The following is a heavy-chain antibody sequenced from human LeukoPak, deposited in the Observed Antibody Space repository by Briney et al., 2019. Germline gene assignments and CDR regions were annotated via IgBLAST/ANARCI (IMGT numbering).Heavy chain of an antibody. J-gene: IGHJ4*02. D-gene: IGHD6-13*01. CDR2: ISYDGSNK. CDR1: GFTFSSYA. CDR3: ARAGAPAAAALDY. V-gene: IGHV3-30-3*01. Sequence: GRSLRLSCAASGFTFSSYAMHWVRQAPGKGLEWVAVISYDGSNKYYADSVKGRFTISRDNSKNTLYLQMNSLRAEDTAVYYCARAGAPAAAALDYWAREPWSPSPQ.